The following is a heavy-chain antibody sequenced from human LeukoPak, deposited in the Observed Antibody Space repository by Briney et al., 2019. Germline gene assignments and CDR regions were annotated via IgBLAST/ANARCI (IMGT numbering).Heavy chain of an antibody. CDR3: ARDYIVVVPAAILRENNWFDP. CDR1: GYTFSGYY. Sequence: ASVKVSRKASGYTFSGYYMHWVRQAPGQGLEWMGWINPNSGGTNYAQKFQGRVTMTRDTSISTAYMELSRLRSDDTAVYYCARDYIVVVPAAILRENNWFDPWGQGTLVTVSS. D-gene: IGHD2-2*02. CDR2: INPNSGGT. V-gene: IGHV1-2*02. J-gene: IGHJ5*02.